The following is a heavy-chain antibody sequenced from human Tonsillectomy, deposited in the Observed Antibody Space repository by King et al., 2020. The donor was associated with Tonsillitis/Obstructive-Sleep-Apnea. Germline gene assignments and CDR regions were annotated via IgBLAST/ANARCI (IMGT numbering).Heavy chain of an antibody. J-gene: IGHJ4*02. CDR3: TTNWNYDY. D-gene: IGHD1-7*01. CDR2: IKSKADVGTT. CDR1: GLTFSNTW. Sequence: VQLVESGGGLVKPGGSLRLSCAASGLTFSNTWMTWVRQAPGKGLEWVGRIKSKADVGTTDYAAPVKGRFTISRDDSTNTLELQMNSLKTEDTAVYYCTTNWNYDYWGQGTLVTVSS. V-gene: IGHV3-15*01.